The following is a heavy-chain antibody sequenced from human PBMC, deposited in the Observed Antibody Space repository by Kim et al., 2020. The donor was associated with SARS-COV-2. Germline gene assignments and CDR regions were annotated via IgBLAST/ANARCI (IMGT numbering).Heavy chain of an antibody. J-gene: IGHJ6*02. Sequence: SVKVSCKASGGTFSSYAISWVRQAPGQGLEWMGGIIPIFGTANYAQKFQGRVTITADESTSTAYMELSSLRSEDTAVYYCASNHKGDFDWLMDVWGQGTTVTVSS. CDR2: IIPIFGTA. CDR1: GGTFSSYA. D-gene: IGHD3-9*01. CDR3: ASNHKGDFDWLMDV. V-gene: IGHV1-69*13.